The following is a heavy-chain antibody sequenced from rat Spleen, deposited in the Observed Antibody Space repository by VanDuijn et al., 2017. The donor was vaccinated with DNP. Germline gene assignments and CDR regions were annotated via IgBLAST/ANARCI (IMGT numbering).Heavy chain of an antibody. Sequence: QVTLKESGPGILQPSQTLSLTCTFSGFSLTSFGMGVGWIRQPAGKGLEWLANIWWDDDKYHNPSLKTRLTISKDTSNNQAFLKITNVDTADTATYYCVRLAYHDVGYYGDAWGQGTSVTVSS. V-gene: IGHV8-20*01. J-gene: IGHJ4*01. CDR2: IWWDDDK. CDR3: VRLAYHDVGYYGDA. CDR1: GFSLTSFGMG. D-gene: IGHD1-12*02.